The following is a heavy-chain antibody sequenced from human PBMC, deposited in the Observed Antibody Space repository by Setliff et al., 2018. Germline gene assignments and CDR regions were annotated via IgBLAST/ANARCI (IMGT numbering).Heavy chain of an antibody. CDR2: MSDDGSTT. CDR1: GFTFSNYW. J-gene: IGHJ4*02. Sequence: PGGSLRLSCAASGFTFSNYWMHWVRQVPGKGLVWVSHMSDDGSTTNYGDSVKGRFTISRDNGKNSLFLQMNSVRAEDTAVYYCARSINGYQQRYDFWGQGALVTVSS. V-gene: IGHV3-74*01. CDR3: ARSINGYQQRYDF. D-gene: IGHD3-16*01.